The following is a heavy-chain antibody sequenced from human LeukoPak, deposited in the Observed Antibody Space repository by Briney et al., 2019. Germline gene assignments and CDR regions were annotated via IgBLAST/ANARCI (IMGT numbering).Heavy chain of an antibody. Sequence: SETLSLTCTVSGVSISSSTYYWGWIRQPPRKGLEWIGNINYSGSTYYNPSLQSRVTISVDTSKNQFSLQLSSVTAADTAVYYCASRARYFYGMDVWGQGTTVTVSS. CDR3: ASRARYFYGMDV. V-gene: IGHV4-39*01. D-gene: IGHD3-10*01. J-gene: IGHJ6*02. CDR1: GVSISSSTYY. CDR2: INYSGST.